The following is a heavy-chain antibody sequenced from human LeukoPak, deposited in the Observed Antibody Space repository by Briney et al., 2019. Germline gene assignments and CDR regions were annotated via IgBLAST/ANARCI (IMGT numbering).Heavy chain of an antibody. CDR3: AKDRVAVAVDYFDY. J-gene: IGHJ4*02. CDR2: ISGSGSNT. D-gene: IGHD6-19*01. CDR1: GFTFSSYA. V-gene: IGHV3-23*01. Sequence: GGSLRLSCAASGFTFSSYAMTWVRQAPGMGLEWVSAISGSGSNTYYADSVKGRFTISRDNSKNTLYLQMNSLRAEDTAVYYCAKDRVAVAVDYFDYWGQGTLVTVSS.